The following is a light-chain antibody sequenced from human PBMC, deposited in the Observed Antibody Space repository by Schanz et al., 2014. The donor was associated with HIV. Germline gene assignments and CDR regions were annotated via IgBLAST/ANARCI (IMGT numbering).Light chain of an antibody. CDR1: QTVSSN. V-gene: IGKV3-20*01. Sequence: EIVMTQSPATLSVSPGERATLSCRASQTVSSNLAWYQQKPGQAPRLLIYGASSRANSIPARFSGAGSGTDFTLTISRLEPEDFAVYYCQHYGTSFTFGPGTKVDIK. J-gene: IGKJ3*01. CDR3: QHYGTSFT. CDR2: GAS.